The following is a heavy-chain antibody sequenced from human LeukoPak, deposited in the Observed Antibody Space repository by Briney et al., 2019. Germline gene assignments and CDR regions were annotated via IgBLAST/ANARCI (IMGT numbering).Heavy chain of an antibody. Sequence: SETLSLTCAVYGGSFSGHYWSWIRQPPGKGLEWIGEINHSGSTNYNPSLKSRVTISVDTSKNQFSLKLSSLTAADTAIYYCARTARGRSGSYYNALRYWGQGTLVTVSS. CDR1: GGSFSGHY. CDR3: ARTARGRSGSYYNALRY. CDR2: INHSGST. J-gene: IGHJ4*02. D-gene: IGHD3-10*01. V-gene: IGHV4-34*01.